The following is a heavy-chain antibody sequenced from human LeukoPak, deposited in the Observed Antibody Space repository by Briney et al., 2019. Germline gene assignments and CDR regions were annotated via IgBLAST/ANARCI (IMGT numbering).Heavy chain of an antibody. CDR3: ARVWVPAAGDDAFDI. V-gene: IGHV3-30-3*01. CDR2: ISYDGSNK. Sequence: GGSLRLSCAASGFTFNSYAMHWVRQAPGKGLEWVAVISYDGSNKYYADSVKGRFTISRDNSKNTLYLQMNSLRPEDTAVYYCARVWVPAAGDDAFDIWGQGTMVTVSS. J-gene: IGHJ3*02. CDR1: GFTFNSYA. D-gene: IGHD2-2*01.